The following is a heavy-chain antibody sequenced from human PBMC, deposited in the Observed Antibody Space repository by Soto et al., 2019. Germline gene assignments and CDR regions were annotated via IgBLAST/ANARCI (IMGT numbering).Heavy chain of an antibody. CDR1: GFTFSNYA. V-gene: IGHV3-23*01. J-gene: IGHJ5*02. Sequence: EVQLLESGGGLVQPGGSLRLSCAASGFTFSNYAMTWVRQAPGKGLEWVSCIGGSDGSTYYADSVKGRFTICRENSKNTLHLQLNSLRVEDTSVYYCAKARLGSVGGLYDPWGQGTRVTISS. CDR2: IGGSDGST. CDR3: AKARLGSVGGLYDP. D-gene: IGHD4-17*01.